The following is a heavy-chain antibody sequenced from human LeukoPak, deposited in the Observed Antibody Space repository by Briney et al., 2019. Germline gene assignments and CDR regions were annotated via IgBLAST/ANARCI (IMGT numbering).Heavy chain of an antibody. J-gene: IGHJ4*02. D-gene: IGHD2-2*01. CDR3: ARVKRKYQLLKPLHEAPSHYFDY. Sequence: SETLSLTCTVSGGSISSSSYYWDWIRQPPGKGLEWIGTIYYSGTTYYNSSLKSRVTISLDTSNNQFSLKVSSVTAADTAVYYCARVKRKYQLLKPLHEAPSHYFDYWGQGTLVTVSS. CDR1: GGSISSSSYY. CDR2: IYYSGTT. V-gene: IGHV4-39*07.